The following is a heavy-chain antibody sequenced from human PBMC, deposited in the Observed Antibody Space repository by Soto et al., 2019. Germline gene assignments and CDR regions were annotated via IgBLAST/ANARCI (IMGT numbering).Heavy chain of an antibody. J-gene: IGHJ6*03. V-gene: IGHV4-34*01. CDR1: GGSFSGYY. CDR2: INHSGST. D-gene: IGHD2-2*01. Sequence: SETLSLTCAVYGGSFSGYYWSWIRQPPGKGLEWIGEINHSGSTNYNPSLKSRVTISVDTSKNQFSLKLSSVTAADTAVYYCARGWVVPAAPYSYYYYYYMDVWGKGTTVTVSS. CDR3: ARGWVVPAAPYSYYYYYYMDV.